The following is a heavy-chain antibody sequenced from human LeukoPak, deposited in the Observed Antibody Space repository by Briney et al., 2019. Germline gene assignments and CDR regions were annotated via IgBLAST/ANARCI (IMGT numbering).Heavy chain of an antibody. CDR1: GGSISSYY. CDR3: AREIVTMGYYFDY. CDR2: IYYSGST. Sequence: PSETLSLTCTVSGGSISSYYWSWIRQPPGKGLEWIGYIYYSGSTNYNPSLKSRVTISVDTSKNQFSLKLSSVTAADTAVYYCAREIVTMGYYFDYWGQGTLVTVSS. V-gene: IGHV4-59*01. J-gene: IGHJ4*02. D-gene: IGHD3-10*01.